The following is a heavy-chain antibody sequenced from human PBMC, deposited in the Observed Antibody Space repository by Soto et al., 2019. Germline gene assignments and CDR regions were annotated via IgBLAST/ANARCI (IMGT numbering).Heavy chain of an antibody. V-gene: IGHV3-64D*06. CDR2: IRNNGIST. D-gene: IGHD3-22*01. Sequence: GGSLRLSCSASGFTFSSYSMHWVRQAPGKGLEFVSVIRNNGISTYYADSVKGRFTISRDNSKNTLSLQMRSLRPEDTAVYYCGKGGTSVSSAGFDYWGLGTLVTVSS. CDR1: GFTFSSYS. J-gene: IGHJ4*02. CDR3: GKGGTSVSSAGFDY.